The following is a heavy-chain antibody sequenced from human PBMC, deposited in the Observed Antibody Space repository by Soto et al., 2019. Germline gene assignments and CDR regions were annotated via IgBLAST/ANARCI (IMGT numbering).Heavy chain of an antibody. V-gene: IGHV1-69*13. CDR3: ARTGARDGYNYPRFWELNY. CDR1: GGTFSSYA. Sequence: SVKVSCKASGGTFSSYAISWVRQAPGQGLEWMGGIIPIFGTANYAQKFQGRVTITADESTSTAYMELSSLRSEDTAVYYCARTGARDGYNYPRFWELNYWGQGTLVTVSS. J-gene: IGHJ4*02. CDR2: IIPIFGTA. D-gene: IGHD5-12*01.